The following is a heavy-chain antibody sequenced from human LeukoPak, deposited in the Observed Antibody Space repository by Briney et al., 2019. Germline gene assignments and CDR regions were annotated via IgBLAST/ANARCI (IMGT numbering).Heavy chain of an antibody. CDR3: ARHDDNGWYFFDI. V-gene: IGHV4-59*08. D-gene: IGHD6-19*01. CDR1: GGSIGTYH. Sequence: SETLSLTCTVSGGSIGTYHWSWVRQPPGKGPEWIGYIFDSGSPNYRPALKSRVTISLDTSKNQLSLRLRSATAADTAIYYCARHDDNGWYFFDIWGQGALVTVSS. CDR2: IFDSGSP. J-gene: IGHJ4*02.